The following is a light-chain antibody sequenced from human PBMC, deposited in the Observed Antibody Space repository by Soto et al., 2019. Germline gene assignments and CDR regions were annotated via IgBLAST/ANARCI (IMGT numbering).Light chain of an antibody. CDR2: DVS. CDR1: SSDVGGYNY. V-gene: IGLV2-14*03. CDR3: VSYTSSSTHYV. Sequence: QSALTQPASVSGSPGQSITISCTGTSSDVGGYNYVSWYQQHPGKAPKLMIYDVSNRSSGVSVRFSGSKSGNTASLTISGLQADDEADYYCVSYTSSSTHYVFGTGTKLTVL. J-gene: IGLJ1*01.